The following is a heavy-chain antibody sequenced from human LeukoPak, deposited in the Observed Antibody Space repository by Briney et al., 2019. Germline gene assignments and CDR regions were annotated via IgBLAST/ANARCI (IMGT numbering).Heavy chain of an antibody. CDR3: ARASWSSSSGWFDP. Sequence: SETLSLTCSVSGGSISSYYWSWIRQPAGKGLEWLGRIYTSGSTNYNPSLKSRVTMSVDTSKNQFSLKLSSVAAADTGVYYCARASWSSSSGWFDPWGQGTLVTVSS. CDR2: IYTSGST. V-gene: IGHV4-4*07. J-gene: IGHJ5*02. D-gene: IGHD6-6*01. CDR1: GGSISSYY.